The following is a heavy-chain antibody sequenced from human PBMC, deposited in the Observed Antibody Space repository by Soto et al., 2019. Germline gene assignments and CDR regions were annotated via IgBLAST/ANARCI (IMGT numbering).Heavy chain of an antibody. CDR2: IWYDGSNK. Sequence: GGSLRHSCPASGFTFSSYGMHWVRQAPGKGLEWVAVIWYDGSNKYYADSVKGRFTISRDNSKNTLYLQMNSLRAEDTAVYYCAREKIQAFDIWGQGTMVTVSS. V-gene: IGHV3-33*01. CDR1: GFTFSSYG. J-gene: IGHJ3*02. CDR3: AREKIQAFDI.